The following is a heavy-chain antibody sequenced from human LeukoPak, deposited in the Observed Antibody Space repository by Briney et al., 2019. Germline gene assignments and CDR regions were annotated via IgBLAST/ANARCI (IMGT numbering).Heavy chain of an antibody. Sequence: ASVKVSCKASGYTFTIYYIHWVRQAPGQGLEWMGLINPSGGSTNYAQKFQGRVTMTRDTSTSTAYMELRSLRSDDTAVYYCAVVRVVRGVYFSFDPWGQGTLVTVSS. CDR3: AVVRVVRGVYFSFDP. J-gene: IGHJ5*02. D-gene: IGHD3-10*01. V-gene: IGHV1-46*01. CDR1: GYTFTIYY. CDR2: INPSGGST.